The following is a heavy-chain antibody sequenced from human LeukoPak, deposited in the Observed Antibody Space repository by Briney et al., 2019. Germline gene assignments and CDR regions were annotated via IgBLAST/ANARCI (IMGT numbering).Heavy chain of an antibody. CDR3: ARVGRFLEWLVGDFDY. D-gene: IGHD3-3*01. V-gene: IGHV1-18*01. J-gene: IGHJ4*02. CDR2: ISAYNGNT. CDR1: GYTFTSYG. Sequence: ASVKVSCKASGYTFTSYGISWVRQAPGQGLEWMGWISAYNGNTNYAQKLRGRVTMTTDTSTSTAYMELRSLRSDDTAVYYCARVGRFLEWLVGDFDYWGQGTLVTVSS.